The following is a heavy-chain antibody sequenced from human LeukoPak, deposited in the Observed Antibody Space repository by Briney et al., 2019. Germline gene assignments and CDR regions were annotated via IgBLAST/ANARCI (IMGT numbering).Heavy chain of an antibody. J-gene: IGHJ4*02. CDR3: ARSIVGATFYDY. D-gene: IGHD1-26*01. V-gene: IGHV3-74*01. CDR2: INSDGSSR. Sequence: GGSLRLSCAASGFTLSSYWMHWVRQAPGKWLVWFSSINSDGSSRSYADSVKGRFTISRDNAKNTLYLQMGSLRPEDMAVYYCARSIVGATFYDYWGQGTLVTVSS. CDR1: GFTLSSYW.